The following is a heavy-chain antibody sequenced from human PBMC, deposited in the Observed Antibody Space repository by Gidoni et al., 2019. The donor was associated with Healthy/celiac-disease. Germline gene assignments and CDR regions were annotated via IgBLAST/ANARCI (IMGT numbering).Heavy chain of an antibody. J-gene: IGHJ4*02. CDR1: GFTFSSYS. D-gene: IGHD3-9*01. V-gene: IGHV3-21*01. Sequence: EVQLVESGGGLVKPGGSLRLSCAASGFTFSSYSMNWVRQAPGKGLEWVSSISSSSSYIYYADSGKGRFTNTRDNAKNSLYLQMNSLRAEDTAVYYCARDIGVTYDILTGYGTGVDYWGQGTLVTVSS. CDR2: ISSSSSYI. CDR3: ARDIGVTYDILTGYGTGVDY.